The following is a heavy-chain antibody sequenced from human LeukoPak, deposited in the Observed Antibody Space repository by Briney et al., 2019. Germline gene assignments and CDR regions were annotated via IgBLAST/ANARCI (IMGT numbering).Heavy chain of an antibody. Sequence: GRSLRLSCADSGFTLSTYWVTWVRQAPGKWREFLAIMRATGSETYYVDPVKGRFTISRDNGKNLVYLQMTSLRAEDAAVYYCGRFGYEAAVDLWGQGTLVTVSS. CDR2: MRATGSET. D-gene: IGHD6-13*01. J-gene: IGHJ4*02. CDR3: GRFGYEAAVDL. V-gene: IGHV3-7*01. CDR1: GFTLSTYW.